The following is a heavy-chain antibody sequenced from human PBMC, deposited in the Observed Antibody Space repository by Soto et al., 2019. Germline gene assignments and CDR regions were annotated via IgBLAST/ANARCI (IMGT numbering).Heavy chain of an antibody. J-gene: IGHJ6*02. CDR3: ARRIPFGYGMDV. V-gene: IGHV3-64*01. CDR1: GSTFSSYA. CDR2: ITSSGGNT. Sequence: PGESLKISCAASGSTFSSYAMHWVRQAPGKGLEYVSAITSSGGNTDYASSVKGRFTISRDNSKNTLYLQMGSLRAEDMAVYYCARRIPFGYGMDVWGQGTTVTVSS. D-gene: IGHD2-21*01.